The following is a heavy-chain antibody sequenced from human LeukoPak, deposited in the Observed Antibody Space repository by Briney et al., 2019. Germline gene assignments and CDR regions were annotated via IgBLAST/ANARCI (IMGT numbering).Heavy chain of an antibody. Sequence: GESLKISCKGSGYTFTSYWISWVRQMPGKGLEWMGKIDPSDSYTTYNPSSQGHVTISADRSISAAYLQWSSLKASDTAMYYCARHSHYDFWSGYLDYWGQGTLVTVSS. CDR2: IDPSDSYT. D-gene: IGHD3-3*01. CDR1: GYTFTSYW. J-gene: IGHJ4*02. V-gene: IGHV5-10-1*01. CDR3: ARHSHYDFWSGYLDY.